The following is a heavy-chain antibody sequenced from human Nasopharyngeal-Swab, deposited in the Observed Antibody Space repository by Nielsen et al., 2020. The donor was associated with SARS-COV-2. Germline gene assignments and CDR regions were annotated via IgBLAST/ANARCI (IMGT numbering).Heavy chain of an antibody. CDR3: ARAVGYCSSTSCYYYYGMDV. CDR1: GFTFSSYD. Sequence: GESLKISCAASGFTFSSYDMHWVRQATGEGLEWVSAIGTAGDTYYPGSVKGRFTISRENAKNSLYLQMNSLRAGDTAVYYCARAVGYCSSTSCYYYYGMDVWGQGTTVTVSS. D-gene: IGHD2-2*03. J-gene: IGHJ6*02. V-gene: IGHV3-13*04. CDR2: IGTAGDT.